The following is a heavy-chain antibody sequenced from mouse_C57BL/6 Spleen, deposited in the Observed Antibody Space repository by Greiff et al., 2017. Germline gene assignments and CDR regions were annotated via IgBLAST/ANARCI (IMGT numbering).Heavy chain of an antibody. CDR1: GFNIKDDY. Sequence: VQLKQSGAELVRPGASVKLSCTASGFNIKDDYMHWVKQRPEQGLEWIGWIDPENGDTEYASKFQGKATITADTSSNTAYLQLSSLTSEDTAVYYCTITTVPHWGQGTTLTVSS. CDR2: IDPENGDT. V-gene: IGHV14-4*01. J-gene: IGHJ2*01. D-gene: IGHD1-1*01. CDR3: TITTVPH.